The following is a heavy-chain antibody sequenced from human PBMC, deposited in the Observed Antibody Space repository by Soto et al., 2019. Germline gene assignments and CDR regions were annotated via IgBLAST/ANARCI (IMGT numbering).Heavy chain of an antibody. J-gene: IGHJ4*02. CDR3: AKKAGIAARRAPSDY. CDR2: ISYDGSNK. Sequence: SLRLSCAASGFTFSSYAMHWVRQAPGKGLEWVAVISYDGSNKYYADSVKGRFTISRDNSKNTLYLQMNSLRAEDTAVYYCAKKAGIAARRAPSDYWGQGTLVTVSS. V-gene: IGHV3-30-3*01. CDR1: GFTFSSYA. D-gene: IGHD6-6*01.